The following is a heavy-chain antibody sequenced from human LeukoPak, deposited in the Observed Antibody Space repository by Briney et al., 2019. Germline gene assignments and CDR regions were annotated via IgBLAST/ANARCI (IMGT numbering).Heavy chain of an antibody. CDR1: GGSIRLYY. V-gene: IGHV4-4*07. D-gene: IGHD2-2*01. J-gene: IGHJ6*03. Sequence: PSETPLLTCTVSGGSIRLYYRYWVRQPPGKGLEWSWRIYASGSTNYNPSLKRRVTISIDKSKNQFSLNLTSVTAADTAVYYCATFSGGYCGSTNCYGYYMDVWGKGTAVTVSS. CDR3: ATFSGGYCGSTNCYGYYMDV. CDR2: IYASGST.